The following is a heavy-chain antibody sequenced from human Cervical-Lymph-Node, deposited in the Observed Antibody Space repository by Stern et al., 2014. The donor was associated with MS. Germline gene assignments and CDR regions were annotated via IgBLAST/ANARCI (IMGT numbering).Heavy chain of an antibody. CDR1: GFTFDNYP. V-gene: IGHV3-30-3*01. J-gene: IGHJ4*02. Sequence: VQLVESGGGVVQPGRSLRLSCAASGFTFDNYPMHWVRQPPGKGLEWVTFISYAGSSEDYADSVKGRFTISRDNSKNTLYLQLNSLRAEDTAVYYCARGGRGSGLDYWVQGTLVTVSS. D-gene: IGHD6-19*01. CDR2: ISYAGSSE. CDR3: ARGGRGSGLDY.